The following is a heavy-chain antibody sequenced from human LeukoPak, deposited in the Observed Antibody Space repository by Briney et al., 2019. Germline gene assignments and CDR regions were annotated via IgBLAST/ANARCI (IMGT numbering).Heavy chain of an antibody. J-gene: IGHJ6*03. D-gene: IGHD3-22*01. CDR2: IYYSGST. CDR3: ARLNYDSSGYYSQYYYCMDV. Sequence: SETLSLTCTVSGGSIGSSSYYWGWIRQPPGKGLEWIGSIYYSGSTYYNPSLKSRVTISVDTPKNQFSLKLSSVTAADTAVYYCARLNYDSSGYYSQYYYCMDVWGKGTTVTISS. V-gene: IGHV4-39*01. CDR1: GGSIGSSSYY.